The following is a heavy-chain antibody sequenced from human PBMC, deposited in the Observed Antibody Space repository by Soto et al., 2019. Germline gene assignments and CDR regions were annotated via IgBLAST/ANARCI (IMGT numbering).Heavy chain of an antibody. J-gene: IGHJ4*02. Sequence: EVQLSESGGGLVQPGGSLRLSCAASGFTISSYAMTWVRQAPGKGLEWVSALSGNSGTTYSADSVKGRFTISRDNSRNTLYLQMSSLRAEDTALYYCAKGSKFTIFSANDFWGQGTLVTVSS. D-gene: IGHD3-3*01. CDR3: AKGSKFTIFSANDF. V-gene: IGHV3-23*01. CDR1: GFTISSYA. CDR2: LSGNSGTT.